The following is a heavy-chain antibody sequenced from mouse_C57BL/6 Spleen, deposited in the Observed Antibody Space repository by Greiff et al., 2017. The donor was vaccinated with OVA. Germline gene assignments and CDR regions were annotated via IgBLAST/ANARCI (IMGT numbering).Heavy chain of an antibody. J-gene: IGHJ4*01. D-gene: IGHD2-4*01. CDR3: APSYDYDEAYYAMDY. CDR1: GYTFTSYW. V-gene: IGHV1-74*01. Sequence: VKLQQPGAELVKPGASVKVSCKASGYTFTSYWMHWVKQRPGQGLEWIGRIHPSDSDTNYNQKFKGKATLTVDKSSSTAYMQLSSLTSEDSAVYYCAPSYDYDEAYYAMDYWGQGTSVTVSS. CDR2: IHPSDSDT.